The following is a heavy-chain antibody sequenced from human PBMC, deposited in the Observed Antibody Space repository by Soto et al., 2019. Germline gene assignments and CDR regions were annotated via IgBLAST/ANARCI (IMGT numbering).Heavy chain of an antibody. J-gene: IGHJ3*02. D-gene: IGHD1-1*01. CDR3: ARETKEKGHTSDI. Sequence: QGQLVESGGGVVQPERSLRLSCAASGFTFSSCGMHWVRQAPGKGLEWVAAIWHDGSNKYYADSVKGRFTISRDNSKNTLYLQMKSLRVEDTAVYFCARETKEKGHTSDIWGQGTMVTVSS. V-gene: IGHV3-33*01. CDR1: GFTFSSCG. CDR2: IWHDGSNK.